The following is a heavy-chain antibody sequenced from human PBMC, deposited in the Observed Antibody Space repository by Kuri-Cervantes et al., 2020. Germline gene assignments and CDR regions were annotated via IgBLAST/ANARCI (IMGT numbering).Heavy chain of an antibody. CDR2: INPSGGST. CDR3: ARGRSDYYGSGSYYSDY. D-gene: IGHD3-10*01. J-gene: IGHJ4*02. CDR1: GYTFTSYY. V-gene: IGHV1-46*01. Sequence: ASVKVSCKASGYTFTSYYMHWVRQAPGQGLEWMGIINPSGGSTSYAQKFQGRVTMTTDTSTSTAYMELRSLRSGDTAVYYCARGRSDYYGSGSYYSDYWGQGTLVTVSS.